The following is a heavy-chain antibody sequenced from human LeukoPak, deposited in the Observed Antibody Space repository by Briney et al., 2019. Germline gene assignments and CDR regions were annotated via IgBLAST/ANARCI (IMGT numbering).Heavy chain of an antibody. V-gene: IGHV1-69*01. D-gene: IGHD4-17*01. CDR2: IIPIFGTA. J-gene: IGHJ6*02. CDR1: GGTFSSYA. Sequence: SVKVSCKASGGTFSSYAFSWVRQAPGQGLEWMGGIIPIFGTANYAQKFQGRVTITADESTSTAYMELSSLRSEDTAVYYCARGYYGDYVYYYYGMDVWGQGTTVTVSS. CDR3: ARGYYGDYVYYYYGMDV.